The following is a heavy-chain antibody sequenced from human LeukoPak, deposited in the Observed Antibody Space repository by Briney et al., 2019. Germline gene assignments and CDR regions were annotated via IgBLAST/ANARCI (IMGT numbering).Heavy chain of an antibody. CDR1: GDSISTSNSY. CDR2: IYYSGNT. J-gene: IGHJ4*02. Sequence: SETLSLTCAVSGDSISTSNSYWGWIRRPPGKGLEWVGSIYYSGNTYYNPSLKSRVTISVDTSKNQFSLKLSSVTAADTAVYYCARDLWGDRGSFDYWGQGTLVTVSS. CDR3: ARDLWGDRGSFDY. D-gene: IGHD3-16*01. V-gene: IGHV4-39*07.